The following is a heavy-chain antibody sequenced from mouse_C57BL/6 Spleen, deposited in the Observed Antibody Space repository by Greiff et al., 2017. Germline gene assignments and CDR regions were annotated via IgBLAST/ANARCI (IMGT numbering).Heavy chain of an antibody. D-gene: IGHD1-1*01. CDR1: GYAFSSSW. Sequence: QVQLQQSGPELVKPGASVKISCKASGYAFSSSWMNWVKQRPGKGLEWIGRIYPGDGGTNYNGKFKGKATLTADKSSSTAYMQLSSLTSVDSAVYFCSRYGSSCYAMDYWGQGTSVTVSS. V-gene: IGHV1-82*01. J-gene: IGHJ4*01. CDR2: IYPGDGGT. CDR3: SRYGSSCYAMDY.